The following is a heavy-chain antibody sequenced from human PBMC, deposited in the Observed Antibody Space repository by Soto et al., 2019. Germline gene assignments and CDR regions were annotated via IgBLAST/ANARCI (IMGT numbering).Heavy chain of an antibody. J-gene: IGHJ2*01. D-gene: IGHD2-15*01. V-gene: IGHV1-18*01. Sequence: QVQVVQSGAEVKKPGASVKVACKASGYSFDTFGMSWVRQAPGQGLEWMGWISIEKGDTNSAQKFQDRVTMTTDTSTSTVYMGLRSLTSDDTAVYYCARCYCSVGSCFTCWHFDLWGRGTLVTVSS. CDR2: ISIEKGDT. CDR1: GYSFDTFG. CDR3: ARCYCSVGSCFTCWHFDL.